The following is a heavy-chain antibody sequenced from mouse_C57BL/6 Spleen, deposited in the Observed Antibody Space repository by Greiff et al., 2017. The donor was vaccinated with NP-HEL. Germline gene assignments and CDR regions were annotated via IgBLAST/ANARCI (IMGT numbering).Heavy chain of an antibody. CDR1: GFSLTSYA. CDR3: AGYDYDAGAWFAY. D-gene: IGHD2-4*01. J-gene: IGHJ3*01. V-gene: IGHV2-9-1*01. Sequence: QVQLKESGPGLVAPSQSLSITCTVSGFSLTSYAISWVRQPPGKGLEWLGVIWTGGGKNYNSALKSRLSIRKDNSKSQVFLKMNSLQTDDTARYYCAGYDYDAGAWFAYWGQGTLVTVSA. CDR2: IWTGGGK.